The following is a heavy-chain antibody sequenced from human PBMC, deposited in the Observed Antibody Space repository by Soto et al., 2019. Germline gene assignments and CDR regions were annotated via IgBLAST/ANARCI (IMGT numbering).Heavy chain of an antibody. D-gene: IGHD2-15*01. CDR2: INYSGST. V-gene: IGHV4-59*01. Sequence: SETLSLTCTVSGGSISSYYWSWIRQPPGKGLEWIAYINYSGSTNYNPSLKSRVTISVDISKNQFSLKLSSVTAADTAVYYCARDRYCSGGTCYPFLLEDWGQGILVTVSS. CDR3: ARDRYCSGGTCYPFLLED. CDR1: GGSISSYY. J-gene: IGHJ4*02.